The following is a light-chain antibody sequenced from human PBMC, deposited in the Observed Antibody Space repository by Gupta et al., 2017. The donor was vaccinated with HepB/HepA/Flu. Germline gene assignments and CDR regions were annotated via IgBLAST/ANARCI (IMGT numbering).Light chain of an antibody. V-gene: IGLV2-8*01. CDR3: SRYEGSANWV. CDR1: SSYVGAYNY. J-gene: IGLJ3*02. CDR2: EVR. Sequence: HSPLTQPPCASGSAGQSVTLSCTGTSSYVGAYNYVSWYHQHPGNAPHTMMYEVRQRPSGVPDRFSGSKYGNKASLPTAGIQADDDSDDYCSRYEGSANWVFGGGTKLTVL.